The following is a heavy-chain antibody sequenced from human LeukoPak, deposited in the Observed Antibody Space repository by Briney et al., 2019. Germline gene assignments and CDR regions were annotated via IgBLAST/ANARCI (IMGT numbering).Heavy chain of an antibody. CDR1: GGSFSGYY. Sequence: SETLSLTCAAYGGSFSGYYWSWIRQPPGKGLEWIGEINHSGSTNYNPSLKSRVTISVDTSKNQFSLKLSSVTAADTAVYYCASPRGGGDGYKFDYWGQGTLVTVSS. J-gene: IGHJ4*02. V-gene: IGHV4-34*01. CDR3: ASPRGGGDGYKFDY. D-gene: IGHD5-24*01. CDR2: INHSGST.